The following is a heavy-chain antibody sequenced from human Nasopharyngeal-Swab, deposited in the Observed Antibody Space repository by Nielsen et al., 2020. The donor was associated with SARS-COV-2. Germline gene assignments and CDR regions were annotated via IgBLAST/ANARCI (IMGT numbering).Heavy chain of an antibody. J-gene: IGHJ4*02. CDR1: TSTFNAYY. CDR3: TRVLSGVYDF. D-gene: IGHD2-15*01. V-gene: IGHV1-2*06. CDR2: INPTTGGT. Sequence: ASVKVSCKASTSTFNAYYIHWVRQAPGQGLEWMGRINPTTGGTLYTQTFEGRVTMTTDTSTSTTYMELRGLTSDDTAVYYCTRVLSGVYDFWGQGALVTVSS.